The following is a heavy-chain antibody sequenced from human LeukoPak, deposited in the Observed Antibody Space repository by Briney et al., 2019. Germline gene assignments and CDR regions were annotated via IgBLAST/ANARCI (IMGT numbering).Heavy chain of an antibody. D-gene: IGHD2-8*01. CDR3: AKLPDCANDACTEGDY. J-gene: IGHJ4*02. CDR2: ISDSGGST. CDR1: GFTFSRDA. Sequence: GGSLTLSCAAPGFTFSRDAMSWVRQAPGKGLEWVSSISDSGGSTYYADSVKGRFTISRDNSRNTLYLQMDSLRADDTAVYYCAKLPDCANDACTEGDYWGQGTLVTVSS. V-gene: IGHV3-23*01.